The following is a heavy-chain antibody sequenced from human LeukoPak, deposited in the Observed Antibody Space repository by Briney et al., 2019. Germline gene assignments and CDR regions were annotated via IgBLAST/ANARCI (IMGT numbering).Heavy chain of an antibody. Sequence: GESLKISCKGSGYTFTDYWIGWVRPMPGKGLEWMWIIYPGDSDTTCSPSFQGQVSISADKSINTAYLQWSSLKASDTAIYYCARHAAYSSGWSFDCWGQGTLVTVSS. CDR1: GYTFTDYW. D-gene: IGHD6-19*01. CDR3: ARHAAYSSGWSFDC. V-gene: IGHV5-51*01. CDR2: IYPGDSDT. J-gene: IGHJ4*02.